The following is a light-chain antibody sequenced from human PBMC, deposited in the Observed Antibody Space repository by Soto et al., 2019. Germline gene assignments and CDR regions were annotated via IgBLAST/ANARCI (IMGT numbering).Light chain of an antibody. CDR1: HNDIGTYDY. Sequence: QSVLTQPTSVSGSPGQSITISCTGNHNDIGTYDYVSWYQQHPGRAPRLLIHGVTTRPSGIPGRFSASQSGITASLTISGLHPEDAADYYCSSFTSYRIYVFGPGTKVTVL. V-gene: IGLV2-14*03. CDR2: GVT. J-gene: IGLJ1*01. CDR3: SSFTSYRIYV.